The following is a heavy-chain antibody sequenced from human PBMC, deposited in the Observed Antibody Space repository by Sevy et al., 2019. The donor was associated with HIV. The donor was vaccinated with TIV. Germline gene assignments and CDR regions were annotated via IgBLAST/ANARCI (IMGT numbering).Heavy chain of an antibody. D-gene: IGHD3-10*01. CDR1: GFTFSSYS. CDR3: ARILSPYYGSGSYPYYYGMAV. Sequence: GGSLRLSCAASGFTFSSYSMNWVRQAPGKGLEWVSYISSSSSTIYYADSVKGRFTISRDNAKNSLYLQMNSLRAEDTAVYYCARILSPYYGSGSYPYYYGMAVWGQGTTVTVSS. J-gene: IGHJ6*02. CDR2: ISSSSSTI. V-gene: IGHV3-48*01.